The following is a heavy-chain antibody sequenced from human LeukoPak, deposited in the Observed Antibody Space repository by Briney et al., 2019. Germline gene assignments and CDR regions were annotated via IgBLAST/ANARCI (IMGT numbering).Heavy chain of an antibody. CDR1: GYTFTSYG. Sequence: ASVKVSCKASGYTFTSYGISWVRQAPGQGLEWMGWISAYNGNTNYAQKLQGRVTMTRNTSISTAYMELSSLRSEDTAVYYCARGESSGWYRIRSYWGQGTLVTVST. CDR2: ISAYNGNT. V-gene: IGHV1-18*01. D-gene: IGHD6-19*01. J-gene: IGHJ4*02. CDR3: ARGESSGWYRIRSY.